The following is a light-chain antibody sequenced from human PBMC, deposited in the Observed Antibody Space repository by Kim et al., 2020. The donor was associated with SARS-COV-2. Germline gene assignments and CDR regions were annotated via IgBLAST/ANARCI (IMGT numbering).Light chain of an antibody. CDR3: LQYNIHPLA. CDR2: DAS. V-gene: IGKV1-17*01. Sequence: ASVRDRVTITCRASQAIRNDLAWYQQQLGRAPKRLIYDASSLQSGAPSRFSGSGFGTEFTLTISRLQPEDFATYYCLQYNIHPLAFGGGTKVDIK. CDR1: QAIRND. J-gene: IGKJ4*01.